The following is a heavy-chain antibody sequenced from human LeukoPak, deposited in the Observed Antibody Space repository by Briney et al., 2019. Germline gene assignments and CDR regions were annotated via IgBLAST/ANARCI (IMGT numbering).Heavy chain of an antibody. J-gene: IGHJ4*02. Sequence: SETLSLTCAVYGGSFSGYYWSWIRQPPGKGLEWIGEINHSGSTNYNPSLKSRVTISVDTSKNQFSLKLSSVTAADTAVYYCARGLRASSVAFDYWAGEPWSPSPQ. CDR2: INHSGST. D-gene: IGHD6-6*01. CDR3: ARGLRASSVAFDY. CDR1: GGSFSGYY. V-gene: IGHV4-34*01.